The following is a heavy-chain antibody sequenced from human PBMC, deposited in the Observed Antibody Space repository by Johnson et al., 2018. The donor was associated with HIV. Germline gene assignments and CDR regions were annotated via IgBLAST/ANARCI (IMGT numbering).Heavy chain of an antibody. D-gene: IGHD3-3*01. CDR3: AKDGISNAFDI. V-gene: IGHV3-43*01. Sequence: VQLVESGGVVVQPGGSLRLSCAASGFTFDYYTMHWVRQAPGKGLEWVSLISWDGGSTYYADSVKGRFTISRDNSKNSLYLQMNSLRTEDTALYYCAKDGISNAFDIWGQGTMVTVSS. CDR2: ISWDGGST. J-gene: IGHJ3*02. CDR1: GFTFDYYT.